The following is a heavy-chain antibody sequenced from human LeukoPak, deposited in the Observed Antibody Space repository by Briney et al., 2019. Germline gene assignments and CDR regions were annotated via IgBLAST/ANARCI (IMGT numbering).Heavy chain of an antibody. Sequence: LETLSLTCAVYGGSFSGFYWTWIRQPPGKGLEWIGEINHSGSTNYNPSLKSRVTISVDTSKNQFSLKLTSVTAADTAVYYCARDVARGYYSTPFDYWGQGTLVTVSS. CDR2: INHSGST. CDR1: GGSFSGFY. D-gene: IGHD3-22*01. J-gene: IGHJ4*02. V-gene: IGHV4-34*01. CDR3: ARDVARGYYSTPFDY.